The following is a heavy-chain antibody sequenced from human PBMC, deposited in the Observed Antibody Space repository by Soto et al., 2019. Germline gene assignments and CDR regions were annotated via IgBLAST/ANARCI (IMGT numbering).Heavy chain of an antibody. J-gene: IGHJ6*02. V-gene: IGHV4-59*01. CDR1: GGSISSYY. Sequence: SSETLSLTCTVSGGSISSYYWSWIRQPPGKGLEWIGYIYYSGSTNYNPSLKSRVTISVDTSKNQFSLKLSSVTAADTAVYYCARVPYYDFWSGYYSHSLYPYYYGMDVWGQGTTVTGSS. D-gene: IGHD3-3*01. CDR2: IYYSGST. CDR3: ARVPYYDFWSGYYSHSLYPYYYGMDV.